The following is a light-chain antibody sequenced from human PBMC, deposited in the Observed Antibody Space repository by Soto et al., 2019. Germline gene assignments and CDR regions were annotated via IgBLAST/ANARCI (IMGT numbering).Light chain of an antibody. J-gene: IGKJ2*01. CDR1: QDISNY. Sequence: DIQMTQSPSSLSASVGDRVTITCQASQDISNYLNWYQQKPGKAPKLLIYDASNLETGVPSRFSGSGSATDFTFTISSLQPEDIATYYCQQYDNPPPYTFGQGTKLEIK. CDR2: DAS. CDR3: QQYDNPPPYT. V-gene: IGKV1-33*01.